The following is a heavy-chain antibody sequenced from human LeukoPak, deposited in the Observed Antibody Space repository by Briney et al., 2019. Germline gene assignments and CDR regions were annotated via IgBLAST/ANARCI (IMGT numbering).Heavy chain of an antibody. CDR3: ARHASDFWSGYLDY. CDR1: GGSFSGYY. CDR2: INHSGST. V-gene: IGHV4-34*01. J-gene: IGHJ4*02. Sequence: KSSETLSLTCAVYGGSFSGYYWSWIRQPPGKGLEWIGEINHSGSTNYNPSLKSRVTISVDTSKNQFSLKLSSVTAADTAVYYCARHASDFWSGYLDYWGQGTLVTVSS. D-gene: IGHD3-3*01.